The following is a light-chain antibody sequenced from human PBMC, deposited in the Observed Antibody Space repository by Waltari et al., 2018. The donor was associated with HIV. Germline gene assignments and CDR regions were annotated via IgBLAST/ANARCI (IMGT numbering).Light chain of an antibody. J-gene: IGLJ2*01. V-gene: IGLV2-14*01. CDR3: SSYTSSNTLV. CDR1: NTDVGGYNY. CDR2: EVS. Sequence: QSALTQPASVSGSPGQSITISCTGSNTDVGGYNYVSWYQQHPGKAPKLMIYEVSNRPSGFSNRFSGSKSGNTASLTISGLQTEDEADYYCSSYTSSNTLVFGGGTKLTVL.